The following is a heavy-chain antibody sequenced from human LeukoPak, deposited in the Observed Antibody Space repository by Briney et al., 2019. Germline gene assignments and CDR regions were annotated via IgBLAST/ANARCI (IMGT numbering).Heavy chain of an antibody. Sequence: SETLSLTCTVSGGSISSGGYYWSWIRQHPGKGLEWIGYIYYSGSTYYNPSLKSRVTISVDTSKNQFSLKLSSVTAADTAVYYCASQIYSSGWYVSWFDPWGQGTLVTVSS. CDR2: IYYSGST. V-gene: IGHV4-31*03. J-gene: IGHJ5*02. CDR3: ASQIYSSGWYVSWFDP. CDR1: GGSISSGGYY. D-gene: IGHD6-19*01.